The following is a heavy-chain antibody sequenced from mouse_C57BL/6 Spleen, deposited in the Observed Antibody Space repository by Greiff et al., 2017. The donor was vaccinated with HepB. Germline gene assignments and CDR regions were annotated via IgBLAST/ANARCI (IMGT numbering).Heavy chain of an antibody. CDR2: IDPSDSET. D-gene: IGHD2-4*01. V-gene: IGHV1-52*01. CDR3: ARRDYDHFAY. CDR1: GYTFTSYW. J-gene: IGHJ3*01. Sequence: QVQLKQPGAELVRPGSSVKLSCKASGYTFTSYWMHWVKQRPIQGLEWIGNIDPSDSETHYNQKFKDKATLTVDKSSSTAYMQLSSLTSEDSAVYYCARRDYDHFAYWGQGTLVTVSA.